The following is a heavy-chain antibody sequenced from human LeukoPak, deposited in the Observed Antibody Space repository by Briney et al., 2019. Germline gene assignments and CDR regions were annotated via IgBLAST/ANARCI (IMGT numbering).Heavy chain of an antibody. Sequence: KAGGSLRLSCAASGFTFSSYSMNWVRQAPGKGLEWVSSISTSSSYVKYADSVKGRFTISRDNALNSVYLQMNSLRAEDTAVYYCARGTAVAPGGFDPWGQGTLVTVSS. CDR2: ISTSSSYV. V-gene: IGHV3-21*06. D-gene: IGHD6-19*01. J-gene: IGHJ5*02. CDR1: GFTFSSYS. CDR3: ARGTAVAPGGFDP.